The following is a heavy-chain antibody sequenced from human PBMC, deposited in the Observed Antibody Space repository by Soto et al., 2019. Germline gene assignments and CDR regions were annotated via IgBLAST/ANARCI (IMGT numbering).Heavy chain of an antibody. V-gene: IGHV4-39*02. CDR2: VYYNGNT. CDR3: ARFSESYNDRYFDC. CDR1: GGSTSSSNYQ. J-gene: IGHJ4*02. Sequence: SETLSLTCTVSGGSTSSSNYQWVWIRQPPGKVLEWIVNVYYNGNTYYNPSLSSRLTISFDTSNNHFSLKVKSVTSAYTAVYYYARFSESYNDRYFDCWGQGILVTVSS. D-gene: IGHD1-26*01.